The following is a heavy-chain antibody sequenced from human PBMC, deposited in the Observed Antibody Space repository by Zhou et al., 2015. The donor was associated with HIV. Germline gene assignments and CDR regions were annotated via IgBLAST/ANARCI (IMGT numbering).Heavy chain of an antibody. J-gene: IGHJ3*01. V-gene: IGHV1-69*06. CDR2: ITPMFETE. Sequence: LVQSGTEVKKPGSSVKVSCRATGGTFSGSDISWVRQAPGQGLEWMGSITPMFETETYAEKFRARLTITVDKSTSAAYMELSSLTSEDAAVYFCARSSVNHDYAFDLWGPGDERLSSLQ. D-gene: IGHD3-22*01. CDR3: ARSSVNHDYAFDL. CDR1: GGTFSGSD.